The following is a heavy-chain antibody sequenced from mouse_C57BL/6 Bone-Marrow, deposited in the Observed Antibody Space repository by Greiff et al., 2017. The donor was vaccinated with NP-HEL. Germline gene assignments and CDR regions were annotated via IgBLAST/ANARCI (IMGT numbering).Heavy chain of an antibody. Sequence: QVQLQQPGAELVKPGASVKMSCKASGYTFTSYWITWVKQRPGQGLEWIGDIYPGSGSTNYNEKFKSKATLTVDTSSSTAYMQLSSLTSEDSAVYYCASDCSSSDLPFAYRGQGTLVTGSA. J-gene: IGHJ3*01. V-gene: IGHV1-55*01. CDR1: GYTFTSYW. CDR2: IYPGSGST. CDR3: ASDCSSSDLPFAY. D-gene: IGHD1-1*01.